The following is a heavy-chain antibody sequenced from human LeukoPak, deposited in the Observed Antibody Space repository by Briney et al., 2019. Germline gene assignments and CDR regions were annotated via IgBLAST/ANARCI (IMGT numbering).Heavy chain of an antibody. Sequence: GRSLRLSCAASGFTFSSYGMHWVRQAPGKGLEWVAVISYDGSNKYYADSVKGRFTISRDNSKNTLYLQMNSLRAEDTAVYYCAIVPGDTTNTLDYWGQGTPVTVSS. V-gene: IGHV3-30*03. D-gene: IGHD2-2*01. CDR3: AIVPGDTTNTLDY. CDR1: GFTFSSYG. CDR2: ISYDGSNK. J-gene: IGHJ4*02.